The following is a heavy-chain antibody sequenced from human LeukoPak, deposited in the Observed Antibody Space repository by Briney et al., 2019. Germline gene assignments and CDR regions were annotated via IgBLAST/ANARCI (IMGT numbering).Heavy chain of an antibody. Sequence: TGGSLRLSCAASGFTVSSYYMTWVRQAPGKGLEWVSVIYSGGSTYYADSVKGRVAISRDNSENTVFLQMNSVRAEDTAVYYCARSYSNHLFGMDVWGQGTTVTVSS. J-gene: IGHJ6*02. CDR3: ARSYSNHLFGMDV. V-gene: IGHV3-66*01. CDR1: GFTVSSYY. CDR2: IYSGGST. D-gene: IGHD4-11*01.